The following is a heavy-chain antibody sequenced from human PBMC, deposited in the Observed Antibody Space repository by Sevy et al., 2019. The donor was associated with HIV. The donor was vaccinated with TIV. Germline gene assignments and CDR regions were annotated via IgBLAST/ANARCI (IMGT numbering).Heavy chain of an antibody. CDR1: GLTFSSYA. CDR3: AKDTGGTVTPFDY. J-gene: IGHJ4*02. Sequence: GGSLRLSCAASGLTFSSYAMSWVRQAPGKGLEWVSAISGSGGSTYYADSVKGRFTISRDNSKNTLYLQMNSLRAEDTAVYYCAKDTGGTVTPFDYWGQGTLVTVSS. V-gene: IGHV3-23*01. D-gene: IGHD4-4*01. CDR2: ISGSGGST.